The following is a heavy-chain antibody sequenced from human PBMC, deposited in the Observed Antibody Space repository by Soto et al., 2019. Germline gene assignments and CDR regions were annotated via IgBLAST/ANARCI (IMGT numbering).Heavy chain of an antibody. CDR2: LYSNDEE. CDR1: GLPTGIVA. D-gene: IGHD5-18*01. V-gene: IGHV2-5*01. Sequence: QITLKESGPTLVKPTQPLTLTCTFSGLPTGIVAVGWIRQPPGKALEWLALLYSNDEERYSPSLRTRLTITRDTSKSQGGLTMTDIGPLDTATYYCAHDTSGYPTRPYWVDPWGQGILVTVSS. CDR3: AHDTSGYPTRPYWVDP. J-gene: IGHJ5*02.